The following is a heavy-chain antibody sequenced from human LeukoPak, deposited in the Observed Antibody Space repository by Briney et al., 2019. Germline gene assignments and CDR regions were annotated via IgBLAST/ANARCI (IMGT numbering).Heavy chain of an antibody. J-gene: IGHJ3*02. V-gene: IGHV4-59*01. CDR1: GGSMSSYY. D-gene: IGHD1-26*01. CDR2: IYYSGST. Sequence: SETLSLTCTVSGGSMSSYYWSWIRQSPGKGLEWIGYIYYSGSTNYNPSLKSRVTISVDTSKNQFSLKLSSVTAVDTAVYYCARGPVGGATYYDGDAFDIWGQGTMVTVSS. CDR3: ARGPVGGATYYDGDAFDI.